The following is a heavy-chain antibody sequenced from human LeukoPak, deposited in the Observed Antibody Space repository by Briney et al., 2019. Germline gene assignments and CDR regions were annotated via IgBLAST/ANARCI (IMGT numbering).Heavy chain of an antibody. J-gene: IGHJ6*03. Sequence: GGSLRLSCAASGFTFSDYYMSWIRQAPGKGLEWVSYISSSGSTIYYADSVKGRFTISRDNAKNSLYPQMNSLRAEDTAVYYCARDYYYYYMDVWGKGTTVTVSS. CDR3: ARDYYYYYMDV. CDR1: GFTFSDYY. CDR2: ISSSGSTI. V-gene: IGHV3-11*01.